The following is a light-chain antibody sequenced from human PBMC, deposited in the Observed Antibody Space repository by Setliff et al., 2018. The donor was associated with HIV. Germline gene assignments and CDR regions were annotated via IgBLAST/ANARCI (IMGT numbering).Light chain of an antibody. J-gene: IGLJ1*01. CDR3: CSYAGSYTYV. CDR1: SSDVDAYDY. Sequence: QSVLTQPRSMSGSPGQSVTISCIGTSSDVDAYDYVSWYQHHPGKAPKLLLYDVSERPSGVPDRFSGSKSGNTASLTISGLQAEDEADYYCCSYAGSYTYVFGTGTKVTVL. V-gene: IGLV2-11*01. CDR2: DVS.